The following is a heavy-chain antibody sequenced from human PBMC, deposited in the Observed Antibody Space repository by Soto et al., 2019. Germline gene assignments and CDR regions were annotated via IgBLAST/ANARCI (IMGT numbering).Heavy chain of an antibody. J-gene: IGHJ3*02. CDR2: ISWNSGSI. V-gene: IGHV3-9*01. Sequence: EVQLVESGGGLVQPGRSLRLSCAASGFTFDDYAMHWVRQAPGKGLEWVSGISWNSGSIGYADSVKGRFTISRDNAKNSLYLQMNSLRAEDTALYYCAKESMVRGVIIDDAFDIWGQGTMVTVSS. D-gene: IGHD3-10*01. CDR1: GFTFDDYA. CDR3: AKESMVRGVIIDDAFDI.